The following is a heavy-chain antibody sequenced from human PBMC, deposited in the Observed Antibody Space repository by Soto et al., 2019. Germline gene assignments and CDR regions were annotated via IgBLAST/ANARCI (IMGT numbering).Heavy chain of an antibody. V-gene: IGHV4-31*03. J-gene: IGHJ4*02. Sequence: TCTVSGGSLSRGGYYWSWIGLHPGKGLEWIGYIYYSGSTYYNPSLKSRVTISVDTSTKQFNTKLSSVTAADTSVYYCARDLKYSSTRYFDYWGQATLLTGS. CDR2: IYYSGST. D-gene: IGHD6-13*01. CDR3: ARDLKYSSTRYFDY. CDR1: GGSLSRGGYY.